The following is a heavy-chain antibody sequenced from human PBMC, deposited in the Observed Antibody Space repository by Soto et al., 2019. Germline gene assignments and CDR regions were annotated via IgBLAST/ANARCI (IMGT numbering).Heavy chain of an antibody. CDR1: GFTFSGSA. Sequence: EVQLAESGGGLVQPGGSLKLSCAASGFTFSGSAMHWVRQASGKGLEWVGRIRSKANSYATAYAASVKGRFTISRDDSKNTAYLQMNSLKTEDTAVYYCTRRVPDYYDSGYGYYLYGMDVWGQGTTVTVSS. CDR3: TRRVPDYYDSGYGYYLYGMDV. D-gene: IGHD3-10*01. V-gene: IGHV3-73*02. J-gene: IGHJ6*02. CDR2: IRSKANSYAT.